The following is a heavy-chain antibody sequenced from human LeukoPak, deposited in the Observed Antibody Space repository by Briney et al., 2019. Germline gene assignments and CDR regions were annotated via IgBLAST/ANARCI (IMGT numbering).Heavy chain of an antibody. CDR2: IYYSGST. CDR1: GGSISSYY. J-gene: IGHJ4*02. CDR3: ARGRYYDFGDY. V-gene: IGHV4-59*01. Sequence: PSETLSLTCTVSGGSISSYYWNSLREPPRKPLECIGYIYYSGSTNYNPSLKSRVTILVDTSKNQFSLKLSSVTAADTAVYYCARGRYYDFGDYWGQGTLVTVSS. D-gene: IGHD3-3*01.